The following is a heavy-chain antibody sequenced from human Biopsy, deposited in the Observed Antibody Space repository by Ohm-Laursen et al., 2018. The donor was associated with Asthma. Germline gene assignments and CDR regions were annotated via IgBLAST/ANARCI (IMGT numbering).Heavy chain of an antibody. D-gene: IGHD6-19*01. CDR3: AREGVAGTHIED. Sequence: SLRLSCTALRFTYEMHWVRQAPGKGLEWVAVISYDGSSIYYADSVKGRFTIPRDNSKNTLSLQMNSLTAEDTAVYYCAREGVAGTHIEDWGQGTLVTVSS. CDR1: RFTYE. J-gene: IGHJ4*02. CDR2: ISYDGSSI. V-gene: IGHV3-30-3*01.